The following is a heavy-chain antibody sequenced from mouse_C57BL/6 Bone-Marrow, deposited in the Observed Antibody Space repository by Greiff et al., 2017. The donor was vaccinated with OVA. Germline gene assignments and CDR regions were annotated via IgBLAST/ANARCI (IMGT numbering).Heavy chain of an antibody. J-gene: IGHJ4*01. CDR2: IYPSDSET. CDR3: ARSIVTSYYAMDY. D-gene: IGHD2-5*01. CDR1: GYTFTSYW. Sequence: QVQLQQSGAELVRPGSSVKLSCKASGYTFTSYWMDWVKQRPGQGLEWIGNIYPSDSETHYNQKFKDKATLTVDKSSSTAYMQLSSLTSEDSAVYYCARSIVTSYYAMDYWGQGTSVTVSS. V-gene: IGHV1-61*01.